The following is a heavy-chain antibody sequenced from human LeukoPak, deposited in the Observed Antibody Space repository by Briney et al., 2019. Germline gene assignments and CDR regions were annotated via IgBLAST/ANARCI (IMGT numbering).Heavy chain of an antibody. V-gene: IGHV1-18*01. CDR3: ARVLVYCSSTSCYLEDY. Sequence: ASVKVPCKASGYTFTSYGISWVRQAPGQGLEWMGWISAYNGNTSYAQKLQGRVTMTTDTSTSTAYMELRSLRSDDTAVYYCARVLVYCSSTSCYLEDYWGQGTLVTVSS. J-gene: IGHJ4*02. CDR1: GYTFTSYG. D-gene: IGHD2-2*01. CDR2: ISAYNGNT.